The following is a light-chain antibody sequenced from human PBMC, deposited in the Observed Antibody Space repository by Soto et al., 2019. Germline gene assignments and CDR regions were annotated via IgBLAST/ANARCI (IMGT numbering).Light chain of an antibody. J-gene: IGKJ3*01. V-gene: IGKV1-39*01. CDR3: QQSYSTLFT. CDR1: QSISSY. Sequence: DIQMTQSPSSLSASVGDRVTITCRASQSISSYLYWYQQKPGKAPKLLIYAATSLQSGVPSRFSGSGSGTEFTLTISSLQPEDVATYYCQQSYSTLFTFGPGTKVDI. CDR2: AAT.